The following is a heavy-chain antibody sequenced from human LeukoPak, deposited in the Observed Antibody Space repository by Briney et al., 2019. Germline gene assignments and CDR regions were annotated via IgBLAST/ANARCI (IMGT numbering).Heavy chain of an antibody. CDR3: AREVRCSTTRCYSLFDH. D-gene: IGHD2-2*02. CDR2: IYTSGSS. CDR1: GGSISSYY. Sequence: SETLSLTCTVSGGSISSYYWSWIRQPAGKGLEWIGRIYTSGSSNHNPSLKSRVTMSVDMSKNQFSLRLSSVTAADTAVYYCAREVRCSTTRCYSLFDHWGQGTLVTVSS. J-gene: IGHJ4*02. V-gene: IGHV4-4*07.